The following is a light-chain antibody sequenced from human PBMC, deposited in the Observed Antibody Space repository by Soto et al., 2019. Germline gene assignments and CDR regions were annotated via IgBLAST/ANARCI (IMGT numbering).Light chain of an antibody. CDR2: AAS. Sequence: DIQMTQSPSSLSASVGDRVTITCRASQSISSYLNWYQQKPGKAPKLLIYAASSFQSGVPSRFSGSGSGTDFTLTISSLQPEDFATYYCQQSYSTLFTFGHGTTVDIK. CDR1: QSISSY. CDR3: QQSYSTLFT. V-gene: IGKV1-39*01. J-gene: IGKJ3*01.